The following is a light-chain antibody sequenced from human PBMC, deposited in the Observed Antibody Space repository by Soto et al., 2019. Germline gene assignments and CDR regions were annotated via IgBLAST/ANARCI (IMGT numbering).Light chain of an antibody. J-gene: IGKJ1*01. CDR1: QSLNTW. Sequence: DIQMTQSPSTLSASVGDRVTITCRANQSLNTWLAWDQQKPGKAPKLLIYKASNVQSGAPSRFSGSGSGTEFSLAISNLQPHDFATYYCPQYESFSPWTVGQGTKVEIK. CDR3: PQYESFSPWT. V-gene: IGKV1-5*03. CDR2: KAS.